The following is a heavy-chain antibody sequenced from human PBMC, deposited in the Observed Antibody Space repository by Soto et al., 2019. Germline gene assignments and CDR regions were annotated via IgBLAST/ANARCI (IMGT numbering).Heavy chain of an antibody. D-gene: IGHD6-19*01. CDR1: GDSMSSSDYY. CDR3: ARRTVNIRTFYSGLRTHCFDY. V-gene: IGHV4-39*01. CDR2: IFYSGST. J-gene: IGHJ4*02. Sequence: QLQLHESGPGLVKPSETLSLTCAVSGDSMSSSDYYWGWIRQPPGKGLGCVGGIFYSGSTYYNRSLQSRVAISVETSKIQFSLKLKSVTAADTAIYSCARRTVNIRTFYSGLRTHCFDYWGQGAPVTVSS.